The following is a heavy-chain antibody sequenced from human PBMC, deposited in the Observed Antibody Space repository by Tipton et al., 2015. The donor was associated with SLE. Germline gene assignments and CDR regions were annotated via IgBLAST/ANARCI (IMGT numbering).Heavy chain of an antibody. CDR1: GFTFTSYA. J-gene: IGHJ4*02. CDR2: IYSEART. CDR3: SKGGPGRLYFDY. D-gene: IGHD3-10*01. Sequence: SLRLSCVASGFTFTSYAMSWVRQAPGKRPEWVSFIYSEARTHYADSVKGRFTISRDNSKNTLYLQMNSLRIEDTAVYYCSKGGPGRLYFDYWGQGALVTVSS. V-gene: IGHV3-23*03.